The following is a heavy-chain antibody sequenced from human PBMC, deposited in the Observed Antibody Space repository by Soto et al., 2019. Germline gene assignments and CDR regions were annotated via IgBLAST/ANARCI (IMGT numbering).Heavy chain of an antibody. Sequence: PSETLSLTWTVAGGSISIGGYSWTWIRQSPGKGLEWIGYTYQSGSAYYNPSLKSRVTISVDSSKNQFSLNLTSVTAADTAVYYCARDYYGMDVWGQGTTVTVSS. CDR3: ARDYYGMDV. CDR2: TYQSGSA. V-gene: IGHV4-30-2*06. J-gene: IGHJ6*02. CDR1: GGSISIGGYS.